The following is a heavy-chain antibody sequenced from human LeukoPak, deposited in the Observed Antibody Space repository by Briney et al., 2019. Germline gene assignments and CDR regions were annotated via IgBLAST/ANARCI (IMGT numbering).Heavy chain of an antibody. D-gene: IGHD6-13*01. CDR1: GGSISSSSYY. J-gene: IGHJ4*02. Sequence: PSETLSLTCTVSGGSISSSSYYWGWIRQPPGKGLEWIGSIYYSGSTYYNPSLKSRVTISVDTSKNQFSLKLSSVTAADTAVYYCARDGLQLVSSDYWGQGTLVTVSS. V-gene: IGHV4-39*07. CDR2: IYYSGST. CDR3: ARDGLQLVSSDY.